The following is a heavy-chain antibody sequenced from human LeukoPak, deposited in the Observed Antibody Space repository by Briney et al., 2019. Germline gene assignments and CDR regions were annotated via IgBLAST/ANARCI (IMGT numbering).Heavy chain of an antibody. Sequence: ASVKVSCKASGYTFTGYYMHWVRQAPGQGLEWMGWINPNSGGTNYAQKFQGRVTMTRDTSISTAYMELSRLRSDDTAVYYCARDSPGIAATFRFDPWGQGTLVTVSS. CDR1: GYTFTGYY. CDR3: ARDSPGIAATFRFDP. J-gene: IGHJ5*02. D-gene: IGHD6-13*01. CDR2: INPNSGGT. V-gene: IGHV1-2*02.